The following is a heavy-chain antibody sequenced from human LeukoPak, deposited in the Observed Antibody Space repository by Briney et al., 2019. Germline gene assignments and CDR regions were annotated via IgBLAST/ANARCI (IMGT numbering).Heavy chain of an antibody. J-gene: IGHJ4*02. V-gene: IGHV3-20*04. CDR2: ITWNGGST. CDR1: GFTFDDHG. CDR3: ARDRSYGAFAS. D-gene: IGHD1-26*01. Sequence: GGPLRLSCAASGFTFDDHGMNWVRQAPGKGLEWVSGITWNGGSTGYADSVKGRFTISRDNAKNSLYLQMSSLRAEDTALYYCARDRSYGAFASWGQGTLVTVSS.